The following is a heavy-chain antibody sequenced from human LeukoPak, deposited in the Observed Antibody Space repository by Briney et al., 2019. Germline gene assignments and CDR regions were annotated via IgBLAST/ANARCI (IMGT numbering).Heavy chain of an antibody. D-gene: IGHD3-9*01. V-gene: IGHV4-34*01. CDR2: INHSGST. CDR1: GGSFSGYY. J-gene: IGHJ5*02. CDR3: ARVRYFDWLSEEA. Sequence: PSETLSLTCAVYGGSFSGYYWSWIRQPPGKGLEWIGEINHSGSTNYNPSLKSRVTISVDTSKDQFSLKLSSVTAADTAVYYCARVRYFDWLSEEAWGQGTLVTVSS.